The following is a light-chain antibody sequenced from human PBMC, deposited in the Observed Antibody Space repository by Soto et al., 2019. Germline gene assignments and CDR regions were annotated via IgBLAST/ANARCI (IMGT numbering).Light chain of an antibody. CDR3: LQHYVYPWS. V-gene: IGKV1-17*03. Sequence: DIQMTQSPSAKSASVGDRVTITCRASQGMSNYLSWFQQKPGKVPKRLIYTASSLQSGVPSRFSGSGSGTEFVLTISSLQPEDSATYYCLQHYVYPWSFGQGTKVEI. CDR2: TAS. CDR1: QGMSNY. J-gene: IGKJ1*01.